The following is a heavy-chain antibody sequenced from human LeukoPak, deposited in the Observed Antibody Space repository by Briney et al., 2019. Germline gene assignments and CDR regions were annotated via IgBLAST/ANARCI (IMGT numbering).Heavy chain of an antibody. CDR2: MNPNSGVT. Sequence: ASVKVSCKPSGYTFTVNYLHWVRQAPGQGLEWVGWMNPNSGVTVYAQNFQGRVTMTRDTSISTVYMELSSLTSDDTAVYYCTRGAGTSWFDYWGQGSLVTVSS. CDR1: GYTFTVNY. CDR3: TRGAGTSWFDY. J-gene: IGHJ4*02. V-gene: IGHV1-2*02. D-gene: IGHD2-2*01.